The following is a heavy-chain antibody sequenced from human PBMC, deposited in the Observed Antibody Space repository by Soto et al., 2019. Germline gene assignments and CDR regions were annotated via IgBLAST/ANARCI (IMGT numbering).Heavy chain of an antibody. CDR2: IYRNNNT. D-gene: IGHD2-15*01. CDR1: GFTVSSNY. Sequence: GSLRLSCAASGFTVSSNYMSWVRQAPGKGLEWVSVIYRNNNTYYGDSVKGRFTISRDNSKNTLYLQMNSLRAEDTAVYCCARDSSGVGHGMDVWGQGTTVTVSS. V-gene: IGHV3-66*01. CDR3: ARDSSGVGHGMDV. J-gene: IGHJ6*02.